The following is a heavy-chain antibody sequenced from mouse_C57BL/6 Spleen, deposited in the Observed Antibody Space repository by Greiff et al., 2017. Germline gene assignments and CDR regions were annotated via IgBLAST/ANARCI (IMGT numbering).Heavy chain of an antibody. CDR1: GYTFTSYW. Sequence: VQLQQPGAELVKPGASVKMSCKASGYTFTSYWITWVKQRPGQGLEWIGDIYPGSGSTNYNVKFKSKATLTVDTSSSTAYMQLSSLTSEDSAVYYCAEVYDYDVWYFDVWGTGTTVTVSS. D-gene: IGHD2-4*01. J-gene: IGHJ1*03. V-gene: IGHV1-55*01. CDR3: AEVYDYDVWYFDV. CDR2: IYPGSGST.